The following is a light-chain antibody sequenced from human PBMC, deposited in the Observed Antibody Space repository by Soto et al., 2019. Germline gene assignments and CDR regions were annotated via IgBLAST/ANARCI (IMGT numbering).Light chain of an antibody. J-gene: IGLJ2*01. Sequence: QSVLTQPASVSGSPGQSITISCTGTSSDVGGYNYVSWYQQHAGKAPKLMIYEVSNRPSGVSNRFSGSKSGNTASLTISGPQAEDEADYYCSSYTTSGTLVFGGGTKVTVL. V-gene: IGLV2-14*01. CDR1: SSDVGGYNY. CDR2: EVS. CDR3: SSYTTSGTLV.